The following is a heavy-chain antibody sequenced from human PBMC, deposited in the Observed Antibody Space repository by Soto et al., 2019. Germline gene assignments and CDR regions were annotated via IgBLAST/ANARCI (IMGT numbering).Heavy chain of an antibody. J-gene: IGHJ6*02. CDR3: ASWHLPVHYYYGMDV. CDR2: INPNSGGT. V-gene: IGHV1-2*04. Sequence: VALVKVACKAFGYTFTGDHMHWVRQATGQGLEWMGWINPNSGGTNYAQKFQGWVTMTRDTSISTAYMELSRLRSDDTAVYYCASWHLPVHYYYGMDVWGQGSTVTVSS. D-gene: IGHD6-6*01. CDR1: GYTFTGDH.